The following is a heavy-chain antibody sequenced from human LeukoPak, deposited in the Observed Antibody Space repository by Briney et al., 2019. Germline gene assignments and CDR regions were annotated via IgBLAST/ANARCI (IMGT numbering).Heavy chain of an antibody. CDR1: GGSISSYY. J-gene: IGHJ6*04. D-gene: IGHD3-3*01. CDR2: IYTSGST. Sequence: SETLSLTCTVSGGSISSYYWSWIRQPAGKGLEWIGRIYTSGSTNYNPSLQSRVTMSVDKSTNQFSLKLSSVTAADTAVYYCAREGTIFGVVFLMDVWGKGTTVTVSS. CDR3: AREGTIFGVVFLMDV. V-gene: IGHV4-4*07.